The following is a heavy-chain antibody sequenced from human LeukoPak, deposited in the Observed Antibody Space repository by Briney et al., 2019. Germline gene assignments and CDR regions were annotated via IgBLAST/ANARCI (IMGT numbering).Heavy chain of an antibody. V-gene: IGHV1-3*03. CDR3: VIRDGQTDQ. CDR2: ISPGNGDT. CDR1: GYAFTAYA. Sequence: ASVKVSCKASGYAFTAYAMHWVCHAPGPGLGWLGWISPGNGDTRYSQEIQGRVTITRDTSANTAYRERSSLRSEAMAVYYCVIRDGQTDQWGQKTLLTVSS. D-gene: IGHD5-24*01. J-gene: IGHJ4*02.